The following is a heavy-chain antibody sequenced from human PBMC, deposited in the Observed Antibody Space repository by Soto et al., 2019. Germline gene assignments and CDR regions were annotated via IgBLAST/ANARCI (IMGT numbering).Heavy chain of an antibody. D-gene: IGHD2-21*02. CDR3: ARRSYCDGDCTRRPYDYYGMDV. CDR2: FDPEDGET. J-gene: IGHJ6*02. V-gene: IGHV1-24*01. CDR1: GYTLTELS. Sequence: GASVKVSCKVSGYTLTELSMHWVRQAPGKRLEWMGGFDPEDGETIYAQKFQGRVTMTEDTSTDTAYMELSSLRSEDTAVYYCARRSYCDGDCTRRPYDYYGMDVWGQGTTVTVSS.